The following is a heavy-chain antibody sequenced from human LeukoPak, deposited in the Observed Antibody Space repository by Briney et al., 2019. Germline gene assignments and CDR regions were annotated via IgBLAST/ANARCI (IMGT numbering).Heavy chain of an antibody. J-gene: IGHJ4*02. CDR2: IIPIFGTA. CDR1: GGTFSSYA. V-gene: IGHV1-69*05. Sequence: AAVTVSFKASGGTFSSYAISWVRQAPGQGLEWMGGIIPIFGTANYAQKFQGRVTITTDESTSTAYMELSSLRSEDTAVYYCASILSRYYYDSSGYYRYWGQGTLVTVSS. D-gene: IGHD3-22*01. CDR3: ASILSRYYYDSSGYYRY.